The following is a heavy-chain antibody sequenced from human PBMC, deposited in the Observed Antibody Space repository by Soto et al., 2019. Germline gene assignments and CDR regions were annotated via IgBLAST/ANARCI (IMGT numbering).Heavy chain of an antibody. Sequence: GGSLRLSCAASGFTFSSYGMHWGRQAPGKGLEWVAVIWYDGSNKYYADSVKGRFTISRDNSKNTLYLQMNSLRAEDTAVYYCAREKFADYYYGMDVWGQGTTVTVSS. J-gene: IGHJ6*02. V-gene: IGHV3-33*01. D-gene: IGHD2-21*01. CDR2: IWYDGSNK. CDR3: AREKFADYYYGMDV. CDR1: GFTFSSYG.